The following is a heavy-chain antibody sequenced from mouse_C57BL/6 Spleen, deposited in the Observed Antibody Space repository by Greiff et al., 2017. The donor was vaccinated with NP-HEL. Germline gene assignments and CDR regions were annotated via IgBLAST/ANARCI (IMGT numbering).Heavy chain of an antibody. CDR2: INPSSGYT. V-gene: IGHV1-7*01. CDR3: AREDYGSSVWFAY. J-gene: IGHJ3*01. Sequence: QVQLQQSGAELAKPGASVKLSCKASGYTFTSYWMHWVKQRPGQGLEWIGYINPSSGYTKYNQKFKDKATLTADKSSSTAYMQLSSLTYEDSAVYYCAREDYGSSVWFAYWGQGTLVTVSA. D-gene: IGHD1-1*01. CDR1: GYTFTSYW.